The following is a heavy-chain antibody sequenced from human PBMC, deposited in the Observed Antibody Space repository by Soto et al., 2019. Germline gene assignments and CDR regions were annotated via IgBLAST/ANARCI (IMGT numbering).Heavy chain of an antibody. D-gene: IGHD2-15*01. CDR3: ARGLRYCSGGSCYMEDRYYYGMNV. Sequence: EVQLVESGGGLVQPGGSLRLSCAASGFTFSSYWMSWVRQAPGKGLEWVANIKQDGSEKYYVDSVKGRFTISRDNAKNSLYLQMNSRGGEDTAVYYRARGLRYCSGGSCYMEDRYYYGMNVWGQGGTVTVSS. J-gene: IGHJ6*02. CDR1: GFTFSSYW. V-gene: IGHV3-7*01. CDR2: IKQDGSEK.